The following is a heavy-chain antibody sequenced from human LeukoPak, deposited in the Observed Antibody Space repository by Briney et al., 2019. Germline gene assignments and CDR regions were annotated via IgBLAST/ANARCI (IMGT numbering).Heavy chain of an antibody. J-gene: IGHJ5*02. CDR3: TSHAAFDP. Sequence: GGSLRLSCAASGFTFNNAWMNWVRQAPGKGLEWVGRIKGKNVGGTTDYAAPVKGRFTISRDDSKNTVYLQMNSLKIEDTAVHYCTSHAAFDPWGQGTLVTVSS. CDR1: GFTFNNAW. CDR2: IKGKNVGGTT. V-gene: IGHV3-15*01.